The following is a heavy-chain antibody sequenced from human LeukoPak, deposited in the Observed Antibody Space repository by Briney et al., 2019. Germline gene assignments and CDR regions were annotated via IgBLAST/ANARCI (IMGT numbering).Heavy chain of an antibody. CDR2: IYYSGST. J-gene: IGHJ4*02. D-gene: IGHD3-22*01. Sequence: PSETLSLTCTVSGGSISSYYWSWIRQPPGKGLEWIGYIYYSGSTNYNPSLKSRVTISVDTSKNQFSLKLSSVTAADTAVYYCARLRSSDYFEYFDYWGQGTLVTVSS. CDR3: ARLRSSDYFEYFDY. V-gene: IGHV4-59*01. CDR1: GGSISSYY.